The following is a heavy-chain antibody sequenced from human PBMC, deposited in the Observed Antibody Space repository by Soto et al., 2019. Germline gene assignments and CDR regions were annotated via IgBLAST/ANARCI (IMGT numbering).Heavy chain of an antibody. J-gene: IGHJ5*02. CDR1: GFIFSDYY. CDR2: ISRDGNAV. D-gene: IGHD1-1*01. Sequence: GGSLRLSCAASGFIFSDYYMSWIRQAPGKGLEWLAYISRDGNAVFYADSVIGRFTVSRDNAKNSLFLQMDDLRAEDTAMFFCARGAEMSSLTKWFDPWGQGTLVTVSS. CDR3: ARGAEMSSLTKWFDP. V-gene: IGHV3-11*01.